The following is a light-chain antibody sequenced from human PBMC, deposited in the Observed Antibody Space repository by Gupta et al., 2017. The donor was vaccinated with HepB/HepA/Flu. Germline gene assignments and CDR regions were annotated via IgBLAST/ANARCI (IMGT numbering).Light chain of an antibody. Sequence: DIQMTQSPSSLSASVGDRVTITCRASQSISSYLNWYQQKPGTAPKLLIYAASSLQSGVPSRFSGSGSGTDCTLTISSLQPEDFATYYCQQSYSTPRTFGQGTKVEIK. J-gene: IGKJ1*01. CDR1: QSISSY. V-gene: IGKV1-39*01. CDR3: QQSYSTPRT. CDR2: AAS.